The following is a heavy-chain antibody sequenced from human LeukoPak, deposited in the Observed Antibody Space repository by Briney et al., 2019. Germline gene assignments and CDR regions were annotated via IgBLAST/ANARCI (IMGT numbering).Heavy chain of an antibody. CDR1: GGTFSSYA. CDR3: ARDNPTTKDSSGYYAVGAFDI. CDR2: IIPILGIA. D-gene: IGHD3-22*01. J-gene: IGHJ3*02. Sequence: SVKVSCKASGGTFSSYAISWVRQAPGQGLEWMGRIIPILGIANYAQKFQGRVTITADKSTSTAYMELSSLRSEDTAMYYCARDNPTTKDSSGYYAVGAFDIWGQGTMVTVSS. V-gene: IGHV1-69*04.